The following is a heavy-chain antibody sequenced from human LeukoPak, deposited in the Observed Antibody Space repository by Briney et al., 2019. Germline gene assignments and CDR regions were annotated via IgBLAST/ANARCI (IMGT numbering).Heavy chain of an antibody. CDR2: IYYSGST. Sequence: SETLSLTCAVYGGSFSGYYWSWIRQPPGKGLEWIGSIYYSGSTYYNPSLKSRVTISVDTSKNQFSLKLSSVTAADTAVYYCARHQRITIFGVVNLNWFDPWGQGTLVTVSS. V-gene: IGHV4-34*01. D-gene: IGHD3-3*01. CDR1: GGSFSGYY. CDR3: ARHQRITIFGVVNLNWFDP. J-gene: IGHJ5*02.